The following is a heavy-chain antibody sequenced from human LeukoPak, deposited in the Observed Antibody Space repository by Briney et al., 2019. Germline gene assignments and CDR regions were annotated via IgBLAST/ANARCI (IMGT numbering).Heavy chain of an antibody. CDR1: GFTFDDYA. CDR3: AKDIAARPERFDY. Sequence: GGSLRPSCAASGFTFDDYAMHWVRQAPGKGLEWVSGISWNSGSIGYAVSVEGRFTISRDNAKNSLYLQMNSLRAEDTALYYCAKDIAARPERFDYWGQGTLVTVSS. J-gene: IGHJ4*02. CDR2: ISWNSGSI. V-gene: IGHV3-9*01. D-gene: IGHD6-6*01.